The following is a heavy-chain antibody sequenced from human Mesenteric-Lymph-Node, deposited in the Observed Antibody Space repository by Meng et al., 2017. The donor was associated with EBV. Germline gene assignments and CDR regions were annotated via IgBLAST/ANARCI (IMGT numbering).Heavy chain of an antibody. D-gene: IGHD3-10*01. Sequence: QVQLQESGSGLVKPSQTLSLTCAVSGGSISSGGYSWSWIRQPPGKGLEWIGYIYHSGSTYYNPSLKSRVTISVDRSKNQFSLKLSSVTAADTAVYYCARVAGSNYGSGSYYFDYWGQGTLVTVSS. V-gene: IGHV4-30-2*01. CDR2: IYHSGST. J-gene: IGHJ4*02. CDR3: ARVAGSNYGSGSYYFDY. CDR1: GGSISSGGYS.